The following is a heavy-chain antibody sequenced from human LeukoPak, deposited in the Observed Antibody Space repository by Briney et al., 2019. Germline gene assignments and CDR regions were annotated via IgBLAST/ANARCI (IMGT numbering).Heavy chain of an antibody. D-gene: IGHD4-17*01. CDR2: INPSGGST. Sequence: ASVKVSCKASGYTLTSYYMHWVRQAPGQGLEWMGIINPSGGSTSYAQKFKGRVTMTRATSTSTVYMELSSLRSEDTAVYYCARGVYGDYPINPFDYWGQGTLVTVSS. V-gene: IGHV1-46*01. CDR3: ARGVYGDYPINPFDY. CDR1: GYTLTSYY. J-gene: IGHJ4*02.